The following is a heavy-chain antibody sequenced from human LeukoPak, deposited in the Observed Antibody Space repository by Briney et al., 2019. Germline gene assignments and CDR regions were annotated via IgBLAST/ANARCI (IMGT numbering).Heavy chain of an antibody. V-gene: IGHV3-11*06. D-gene: IGHD4-11*01. J-gene: IGHJ6*02. CDR2: ISSSSSYT. CDR1: GFTFSDYY. Sequence: GGSLRLSCAASGFTFSDYYMSWIRQAPGKGLEWVSYISSSSSYTNYADSVKGRFTISRDNAKNSLYLQMNSLRAEDTAVYYCARPYYSNYYYYGMDVWGQGTTVTVSS. CDR3: ARPYYSNYYYYGMDV.